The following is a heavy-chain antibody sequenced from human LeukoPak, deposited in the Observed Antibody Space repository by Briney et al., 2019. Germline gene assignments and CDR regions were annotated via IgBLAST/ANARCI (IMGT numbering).Heavy chain of an antibody. CDR2: IYYSGST. D-gene: IGHD6-13*01. J-gene: IGHJ4*02. Sequence: SETLSLTCTVSGGSISSYYWSWIRQPPGKGLEWIGYIYYSGSTNYNPSLKSRVTKSVDTSKNQFSLKLSSVTAADTAVYYCARHGAAAGTFFDYWGQGTLVTVSS. CDR3: ARHGAAAGTFFDY. CDR1: GGSISSYY. V-gene: IGHV4-59*08.